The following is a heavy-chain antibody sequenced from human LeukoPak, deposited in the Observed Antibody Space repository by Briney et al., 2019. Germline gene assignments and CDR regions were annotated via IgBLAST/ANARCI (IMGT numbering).Heavy chain of an antibody. D-gene: IGHD1-1*01. V-gene: IGHV3-23*01. CDR2: ISGSTTTT. Sequence: PGGSLRLSCAASGFSFSNYAMTWVRQAPGKGLEWVSMISGSTTTTYYADSVKGRFTISRDNSKNTLYLQMNSLRAEDAALYYCARSGTPSSLDLFFDYWGPGTLVTVSS. CDR3: ARSGTPSSLDLFFDY. CDR1: GFSFSNYA. J-gene: IGHJ4*02.